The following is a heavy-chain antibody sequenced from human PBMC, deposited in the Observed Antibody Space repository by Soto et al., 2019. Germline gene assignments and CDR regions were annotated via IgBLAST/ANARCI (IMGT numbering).Heavy chain of an antibody. J-gene: IGHJ6*02. V-gene: IGHV4-34*01. D-gene: IGHD3-16*01. CDR3: AREISYVSGGHLYYGMDV. CDR1: GESLSAYY. CDR2: INQSGST. Sequence: PSETLSLTCAVYGESLSAYYWTWIRQPPGNGLEWIGEINQSGSTNYNPSLKSRVTMSADTSKKHFSLKVTSVTAADTAVYYCAREISYVSGGHLYYGMDVLGQGTAVTVSS.